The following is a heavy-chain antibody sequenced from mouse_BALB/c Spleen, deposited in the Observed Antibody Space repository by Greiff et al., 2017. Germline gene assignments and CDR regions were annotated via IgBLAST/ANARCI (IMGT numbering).Heavy chain of an antibody. D-gene: IGHD4-1*02. CDR3: ASNWYYAMDY. V-gene: IGHV1-87*01. Sequence: QSGAELARPGASVKLSCKASGYTFTSYWMQWVKQRPGQGLEWIGAIYPGDGDTRYTQKFKGKATLTADKSSSTAYMQLSSLASEDSAVYYCASNWYYAMDYWGQGTSVTVSS. CDR2: IYPGDGDT. CDR1: GYTFTSYW. J-gene: IGHJ4*01.